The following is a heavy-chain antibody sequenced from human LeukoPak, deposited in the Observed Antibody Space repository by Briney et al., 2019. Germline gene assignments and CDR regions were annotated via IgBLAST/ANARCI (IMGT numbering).Heavy chain of an antibody. CDR2: VSGYNAKT. CDR1: GYLFTDKY. D-gene: IGHD3/OR15-3a*01. Sequence: ASVKVSSETSGYLFTDKYVTGVGQAPGQGLEWMGWVSGYNAKTSYAQKFQGRVTMTIETSTTTAYMELESLRSDDTAVYYCARETSTTWTPRWFQHWGQGTLVAVSS. V-gene: IGHV1-18*01. CDR3: ARETSTTWTPRWFQH. J-gene: IGHJ1*01.